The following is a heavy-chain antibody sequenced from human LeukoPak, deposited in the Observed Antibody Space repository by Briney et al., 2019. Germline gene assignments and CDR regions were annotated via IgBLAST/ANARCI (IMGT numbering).Heavy chain of an antibody. Sequence: WVRQAPGKGLEWIGSIYYSGSTYYNPSLKSRVTISVDTSKNQFSLKLSSVTAADTAVYYCARHTLNYDFWSGYTGDDAFDIWGQGTMVTVSS. CDR2: IYYSGST. D-gene: IGHD3-3*01. CDR3: ARHTLNYDFWSGYTGDDAFDI. J-gene: IGHJ3*02. V-gene: IGHV4-39*01.